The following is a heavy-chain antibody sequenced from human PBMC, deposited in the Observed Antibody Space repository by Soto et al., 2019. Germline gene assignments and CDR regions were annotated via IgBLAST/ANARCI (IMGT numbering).Heavy chain of an antibody. J-gene: IGHJ4*02. V-gene: IGHV2-70*01. CDR3: ARNSRGTMGPFEY. Sequence: GPTLVNATQTLTLTCTFSGFSLSTSVECVSWIRQPPGKALEWLALIAWDDDKYYSTSLKTRLTISQDPSKNQVVLTMTNMDPLDTATYFCARNSRGTMGPFEYWGQGTLVTVSS. CDR2: IAWDDDK. CDR1: GFSLSTSVEC. D-gene: IGHD3-16*01.